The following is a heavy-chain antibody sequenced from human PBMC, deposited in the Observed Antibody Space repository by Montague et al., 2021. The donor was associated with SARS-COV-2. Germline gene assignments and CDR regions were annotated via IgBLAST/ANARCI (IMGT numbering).Heavy chain of an antibody. CDR3: AGLGDGVVPPPIVGVGPYYGFYHVDV. V-gene: IGHV4-59*12. CDR1: GGSISTYS. J-gene: IGHJ6*03. Sequence: SETLSLTCTVSGGSISTYSWNWIRQPPGKGLEWIGQIHHGGSTNYNPSLNSRVTISADTSKNQFCLKLTSVAAADTAVYYCAGLGDGVVPPPIVGVGPYYGFYHVDVWGQGTRVTVSS. D-gene: IGHD2-15*01. CDR2: IHHGGST.